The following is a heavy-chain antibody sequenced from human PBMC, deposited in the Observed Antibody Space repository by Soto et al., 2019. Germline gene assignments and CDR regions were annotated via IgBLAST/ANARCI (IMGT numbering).Heavy chain of an antibody. D-gene: IGHD6-13*01. CDR1: GGSISSGGYC. CDR3: ASRIAAAGPYFDY. CDR2: IYYSGST. Sequence: QVQLQESGPGLVKPSQTLSLTCTVSGGSISSGGYCWSWIRQHPGKGLEWIGYIYYSGSTYYNPSLKSRVTISVDTSKNQFSLKLSSVTAADTAVYYCASRIAAAGPYFDYWGQGTLVTVSS. V-gene: IGHV4-31*03. J-gene: IGHJ4*02.